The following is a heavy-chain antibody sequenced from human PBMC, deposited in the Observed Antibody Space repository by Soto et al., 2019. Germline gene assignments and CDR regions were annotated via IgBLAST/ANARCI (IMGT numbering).Heavy chain of an antibody. CDR2: FNPSGGGT. J-gene: IGHJ3*02. Sequence: ASVKVSCKASGYTYTSYYIHWVRQAPGQGLGWMGTFNPSGGGTFYAQKFQGRVTMTGDTSTSKVYMELSSLRSEDTAVYYCARGEKIAGAGKLPVFEIWGQGTMVTVSS. D-gene: IGHD6-19*01. CDR3: ARGEKIAGAGKLPVFEI. V-gene: IGHV1-46*01. CDR1: GYTYTSYY.